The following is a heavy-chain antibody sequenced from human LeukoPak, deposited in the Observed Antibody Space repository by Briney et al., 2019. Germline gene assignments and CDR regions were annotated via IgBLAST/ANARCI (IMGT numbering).Heavy chain of an antibody. CDR2: ISYDGSNK. Sequence: GGSLRLSCAASGFTFSSYGMHWVRQAPGKGLEWVAVISYDGSNKYYADSVKGRFTISRDNSKNTLYLQMNSPRAEDTAVYYCAKDRLVYSGHDYMYYYYGMDVWGQGTTLTVSS. CDR1: GFTFSSYG. D-gene: IGHD5-12*01. J-gene: IGHJ6*02. V-gene: IGHV3-30*18. CDR3: AKDRLVYSGHDYMYYYYGMDV.